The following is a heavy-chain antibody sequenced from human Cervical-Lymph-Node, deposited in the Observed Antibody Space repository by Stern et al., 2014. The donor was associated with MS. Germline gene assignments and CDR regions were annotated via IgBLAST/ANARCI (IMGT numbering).Heavy chain of an antibody. D-gene: IGHD3-3*01. CDR1: GFTFSSYG. Sequence: MQLVESGGGVVQPGRSLRLSCAASGFTFSSYGMHWVRQAPGKGLEWVAVISYDGSNKYYADSVKGRFTISRDNSKNTLYLQMNSLRAEDTAVYYCAKVGVNYDFWSGYYPLDYWGQGTLVTVSS. J-gene: IGHJ4*02. V-gene: IGHV3-30*18. CDR3: AKVGVNYDFWSGYYPLDY. CDR2: ISYDGSNK.